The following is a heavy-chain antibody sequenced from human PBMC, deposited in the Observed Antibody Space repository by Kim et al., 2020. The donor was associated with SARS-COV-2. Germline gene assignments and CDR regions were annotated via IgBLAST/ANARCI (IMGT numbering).Heavy chain of an antibody. Sequence: GGSLRLSCAASGFTFSSYSMNWVRQAPGKGLEWVSSISSSSTYIFYADSVKGRFTISRDNAKNSLYLQMDSLRAEDTAVYYCARGYGSGTYWAVYWGQGTLVTVSS. D-gene: IGHD3-10*01. CDR3: ARGYGSGTYWAVY. J-gene: IGHJ4*02. CDR1: GFTFSSYS. V-gene: IGHV3-21*01. CDR2: ISSSSTYI.